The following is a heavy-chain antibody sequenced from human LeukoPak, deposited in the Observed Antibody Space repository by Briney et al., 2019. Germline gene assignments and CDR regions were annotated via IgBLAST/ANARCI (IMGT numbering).Heavy chain of an antibody. CDR3: VRVAKERVGGVYYFDY. V-gene: IGHV3-13*01. CDR1: GFTFSDYD. J-gene: IGHJ4*02. D-gene: IGHD1-1*01. CDR2: IGTAGDT. Sequence: TGGSLRLSCAASGFTFSDYDMHWVRQATGKGLEWASAIGTAGDTYYTGSVKGRFTISRENAKNSLYLQMNSLRAGDTAVYYCVRVAKERVGGVYYFDYWGQGTPVTVSS.